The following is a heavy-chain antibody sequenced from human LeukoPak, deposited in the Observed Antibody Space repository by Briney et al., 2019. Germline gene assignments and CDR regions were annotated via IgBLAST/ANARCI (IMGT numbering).Heavy chain of an antibody. CDR3: ARLSWGTWNHLRAFDY. J-gene: IGHJ4*02. CDR1: GGSISSSSYY. V-gene: IGHV4-39*01. D-gene: IGHD1-1*01. Sequence: SETLSLTCTVSGGSISSSSYYWGWIRQPPGKGLEWIGSIYYSGSTYYNPSLKSRVTISVDTSKNQFSLKLSSVAAADTAVYYCARLSWGTWNHLRAFDYWGQGTLVTVSS. CDR2: IYYSGST.